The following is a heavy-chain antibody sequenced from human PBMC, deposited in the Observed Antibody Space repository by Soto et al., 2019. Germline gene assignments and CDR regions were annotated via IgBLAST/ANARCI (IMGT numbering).Heavy chain of an antibody. Sequence: QLQLQESGPGLVKPSETLSLTCTVSGGSISSSSYYWGWIRQPPGKGLEWIGSIYYSGSTYYNPSLKSRVTISVATSTTHFSLKLSSVTAAAKAVYYCARHGGCSGGIYPGALYWYFHLWGRRTLITVS. CDR3: ARHGGCSGGIYPGALYWYFHL. V-gene: IGHV4-39*01. J-gene: IGHJ2*01. CDR2: IYYSGST. CDR1: GGSISSSSYY. D-gene: IGHD2-15*01.